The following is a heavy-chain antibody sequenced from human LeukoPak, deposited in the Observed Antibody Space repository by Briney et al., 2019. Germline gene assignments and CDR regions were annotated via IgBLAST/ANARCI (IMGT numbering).Heavy chain of an antibody. CDR2: NNPNSGGT. V-gene: IGHV1-2*02. J-gene: IGHJ5*02. D-gene: IGHD3-16*02. CDR1: VYTXTGYY. CDR3: ARDKLGLGELSLYDQ. Sequence: ASVKVSRKASVYTXTGYYMHWVRQAPGQGLEWMGWNNPNSGGTKYAQKFPGRVTMTRDTSISTAYMELSRLRSDDTAMYYCARDKLGLGELSLYDQWGQGTLVTVFS.